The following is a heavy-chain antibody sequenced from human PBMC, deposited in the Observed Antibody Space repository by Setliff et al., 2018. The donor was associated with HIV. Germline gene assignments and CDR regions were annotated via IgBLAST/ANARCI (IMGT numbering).Heavy chain of an antibody. V-gene: IGHV3-23*01. CDR2: FADSAVIT. CDR3: AKDLGTYSSGRALDS. Sequence: SCEGSGFSFASHAMTWVRQAPGQGLEWVSTFADSAVITLYADSVKGRFTMSRDNSKNTLYLHMTGLRADDTAIYYCAKDLGTYSSGRALDSWGQGALVTVSS. D-gene: IGHD6-19*01. CDR1: GFSFASHA. J-gene: IGHJ4*02.